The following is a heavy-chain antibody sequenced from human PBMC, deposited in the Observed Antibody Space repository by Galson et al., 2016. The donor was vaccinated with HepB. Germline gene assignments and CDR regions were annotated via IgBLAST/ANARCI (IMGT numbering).Heavy chain of an antibody. CDR2: IYWSDLE. CDR3: ARETECRCGACYDYFDY. V-gene: IGHV2-5*01. D-gene: IGHD2-21*01. J-gene: IGHJ4*02. Sequence: PALVKPTQTLTLTCTFSGFSLSTSGVGVGWIRQPPGKALEWLGIIYWSDLESYNTFLNNRLTITKDTSKNQLVLSMTNMDPVDTATDYCARETECRCGACYDYFDYWGQGTLVIVSA. CDR1: GFSLSTSGVG.